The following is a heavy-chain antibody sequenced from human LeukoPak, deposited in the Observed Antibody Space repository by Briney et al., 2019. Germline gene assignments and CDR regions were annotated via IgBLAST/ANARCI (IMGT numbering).Heavy chain of an antibody. CDR3: AREGDISVITYAY. D-gene: IGHD5-12*01. CDR1: GFTFSSFW. J-gene: IGHJ4*02. CDR2: IKQDGSEK. V-gene: IGHV3-7*01. Sequence: GGSLRLSCAASGFTFSSFWMNWLRQARGKGLEWVANIKQDGSEKYYADSVKGRFTISRDNAKNSLFLQMNSLRAEDTAVYYCAREGDISVITYAYWGQGTLVTVSS.